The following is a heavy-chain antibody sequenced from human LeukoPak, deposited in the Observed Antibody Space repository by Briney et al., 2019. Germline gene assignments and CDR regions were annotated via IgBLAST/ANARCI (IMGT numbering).Heavy chain of an antibody. V-gene: IGHV4-59*01. J-gene: IGHJ3*02. Sequence: PSETLSLTCTVSGGSISSYYWSWLRQPPGKGLEWLGYIYYSGGTNYNPSLKSRVTISVDTSKIHFSLKLSSVTAADTAVYYCARARNYYDSSGFYYEGDAFDIWGQGTMVTVSS. CDR1: GGSISSYY. CDR2: IYYSGGT. D-gene: IGHD3-22*01. CDR3: ARARNYYDSSGFYYEGDAFDI.